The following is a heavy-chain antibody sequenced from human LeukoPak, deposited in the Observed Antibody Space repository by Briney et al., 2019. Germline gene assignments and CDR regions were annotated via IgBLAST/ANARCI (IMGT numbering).Heavy chain of an antibody. Sequence: GASVKVSCKASGYTFTGYYMHWVRQAPGQGLEWMGWINPNSGGTNYAQKFQGRVTMTRDTSISTAYMELSRLRSDDTAVYYCASSALEQLWSEEYYYMDVWGKGTTVTISS. CDR3: ASSALEQLWSEEYYYMDV. D-gene: IGHD5-18*01. J-gene: IGHJ6*03. CDR2: INPNSGGT. CDR1: GYTFTGYY. V-gene: IGHV1-2*02.